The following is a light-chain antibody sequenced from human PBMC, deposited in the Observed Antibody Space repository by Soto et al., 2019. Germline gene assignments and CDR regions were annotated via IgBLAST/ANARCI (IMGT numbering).Light chain of an antibody. Sequence: DIVLTQSPATLSLSPGERATLSCRASQSVTSSLAWFQQKPGQPPRLLIYDVSVRATGIPARFSGSGSGTDFTLTISSLEPEDFAVYYCQQRSTWPTFGGGTKVEIK. CDR3: QQRSTWPT. CDR1: QSVTSS. CDR2: DVS. J-gene: IGKJ4*01. V-gene: IGKV3-11*01.